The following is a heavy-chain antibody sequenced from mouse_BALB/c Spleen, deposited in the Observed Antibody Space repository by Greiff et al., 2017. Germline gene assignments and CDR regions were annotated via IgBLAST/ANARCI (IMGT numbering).Heavy chain of an antibody. CDR2: INPGSGGT. Sequence: QVQLQQSGAELVRPGTSVKVSCKASGYAFTNYLIEWVKQRPGQGLEWIGVINPGSGGTNYNEKFKGKATLTADKSSSTAYMQLSSLTSDDSAVYFCARKTLYAMDYWGQGTSVTVSS. J-gene: IGHJ4*01. V-gene: IGHV1-54*03. CDR1: GYAFTNYL. CDR3: ARKTLYAMDY.